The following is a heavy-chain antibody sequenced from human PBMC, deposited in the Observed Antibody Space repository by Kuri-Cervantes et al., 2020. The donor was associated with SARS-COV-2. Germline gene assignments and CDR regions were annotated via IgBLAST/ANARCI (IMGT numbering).Heavy chain of an antibody. CDR3: ATGMVRGLIQSYYYGMDV. J-gene: IGHJ6*02. V-gene: IGHV1-2*04. Sequence: ASVKVSCKASGYTFTDYYINWVRQAPGQGLEWMGWINPNSGGTNYAQKFQGWVTMTRDTSICTAYMELSRLRSDDTAVYYCATGMVRGLIQSYYYGMDVWGQGTTVTVSS. CDR1: GYTFTDYY. D-gene: IGHD3-10*01. CDR2: INPNSGGT.